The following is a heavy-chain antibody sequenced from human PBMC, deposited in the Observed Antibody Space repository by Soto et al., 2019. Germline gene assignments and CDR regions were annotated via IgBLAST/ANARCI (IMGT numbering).Heavy chain of an antibody. V-gene: IGHV3-23*01. J-gene: IGHJ3*02. Sequence: SLILYFSASGFTFNKHAMSWVRQAPGKGLEWVSGITSIAGSTYYADSVKGRFTISRDNFKNTLYLEMSSLRAEDTAGYYCARAYADALEIWGQGTWVTVSS. CDR1: GFTFNKHA. CDR3: ARAYADALEI. CDR2: ITSIAGST.